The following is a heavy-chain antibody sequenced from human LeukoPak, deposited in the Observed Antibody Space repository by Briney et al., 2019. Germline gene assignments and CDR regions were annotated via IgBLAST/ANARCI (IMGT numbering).Heavy chain of an antibody. J-gene: IGHJ4*02. D-gene: IGHD6-13*01. CDR2: ISSSSSYI. CDR1: GFTFSSYS. CDR3: ARSRWQQLANFDY. V-gene: IGHV3-21*01. Sequence: GGSLRLSCAASGFTFSSYSMNWVRQAPGKGLEWVSSISSSSSYIYYADSVKGRFTISRDDAKNSLYLQMNSLRAEDTAVYYCARSRWQQLANFDYWGQGTLVTVSS.